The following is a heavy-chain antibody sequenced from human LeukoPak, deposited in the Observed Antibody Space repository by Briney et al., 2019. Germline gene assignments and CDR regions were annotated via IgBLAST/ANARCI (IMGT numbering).Heavy chain of an antibody. J-gene: IGHJ4*02. CDR3: VRDLRAIVIGAYY. V-gene: IGHV1-2*02. CDR2: INPNSGGT. Sequence: ASVRVSCKASGYTFTAYYIHWVRQAPGQGLEWMGWINPNSGGTNYAQKFQGRVTMTRDTSISTAYMELSRLKSDDTAVYYCVRDLRAIVIGAYYWGQGTLVTVSS. CDR1: GYTFTAYY. D-gene: IGHD1-26*01.